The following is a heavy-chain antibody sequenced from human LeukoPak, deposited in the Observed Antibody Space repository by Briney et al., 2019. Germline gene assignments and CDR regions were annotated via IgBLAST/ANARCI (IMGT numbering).Heavy chain of an antibody. CDR2: IIPIFGTA. CDR3: ATDGSTITFGGVIRSIGAFDI. CDR1: GGTFSSYA. J-gene: IGHJ3*02. V-gene: IGHV1-69*06. Sequence: GASVKVSCKASGGTFSSYAISWVRQAPGQGLEWMGGIIPIFGTANYAQKFQGRATITADKSTSTAYMELSSLRSEDTAVYYCATDGSTITFGGVIRSIGAFDIWGQGTMVTVSS. D-gene: IGHD3-16*02.